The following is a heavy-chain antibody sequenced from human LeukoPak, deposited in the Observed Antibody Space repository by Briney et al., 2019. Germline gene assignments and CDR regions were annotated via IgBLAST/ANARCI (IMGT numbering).Heavy chain of an antibody. V-gene: IGHV3-33*01. CDR2: IWYDGSNK. CDR1: GFTFSSYG. D-gene: IGHD3-22*01. J-gene: IGHJ5*02. CDR3: ARDSGPRYYYDSSGTQNWFDP. Sequence: PGGSLRLSCAASGFTFSSYGMHWVRQAPGKGLEWVAVIWYDGSNKYYTDSVKGRFTISRDNSKNTLYLQMNSLRAEDTAVYYCARDSGPRYYYDSSGTQNWFDPWGQGTLVTVSS.